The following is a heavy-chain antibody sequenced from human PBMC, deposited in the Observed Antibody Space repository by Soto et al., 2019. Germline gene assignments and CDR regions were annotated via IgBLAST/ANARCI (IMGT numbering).Heavy chain of an antibody. V-gene: IGHV3-48*02. J-gene: IGHJ4*02. Sequence: VGSRSLSCAASGFSFSVYSMNWVRQAPGKGLEWVSYINGRDGAINYVDSVKGRFTISIDNAKNSLYLQMNSLRDEDTAVYFCARDHLWAFDYWGQGVLVTVSS. D-gene: IGHD3-3*02. CDR3: ARDHLWAFDY. CDR2: INGRDGAI. CDR1: GFSFSVYS.